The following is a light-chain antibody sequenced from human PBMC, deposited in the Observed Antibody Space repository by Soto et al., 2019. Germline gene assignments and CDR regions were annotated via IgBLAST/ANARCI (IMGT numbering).Light chain of an antibody. CDR2: YAS. CDR3: QQYNNWPPIT. J-gene: IGKJ5*01. Sequence: EIMMTQSPATLSVSPGERATLSCRASQSVSNNLAWYQQKPGQAPRLLIYYASTRATGIPARFSGIGSETEFTLTISSLQSEDFALYYCQQYNNWPPITFVQGTRLEIK. CDR1: QSVSNN. V-gene: IGKV3-15*01.